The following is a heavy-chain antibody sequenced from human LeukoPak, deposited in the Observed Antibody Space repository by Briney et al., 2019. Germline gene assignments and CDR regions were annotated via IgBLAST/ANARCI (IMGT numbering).Heavy chain of an antibody. CDR3: ARDLYGDYSFGY. CDR2: FSSSSSSI. CDR1: GFTFSIYS. V-gene: IGHV3-21*01. Sequence: GGSLRLSCAASGFTFSIYSMNWVRQAPGKGLEWISSFSSSSSSIYYADSVKGRFTISRDNAKNSLYLQMNSLRAEDTAVYYCARDLYGDYSFGYWGLGTLVTVSS. D-gene: IGHD4-17*01. J-gene: IGHJ4*02.